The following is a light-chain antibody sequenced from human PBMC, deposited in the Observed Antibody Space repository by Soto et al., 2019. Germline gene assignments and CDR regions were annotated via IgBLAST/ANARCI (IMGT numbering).Light chain of an antibody. V-gene: IGLV2-23*01. Sequence: QSVLTQPASVSGSLGQSITISCTGTSNDVGSHDLVSWYQQHAGKVPKLMIYEGSKRLSGVSNRFSGSKLGNTASLTISGLQAEDEADYYCCTYVGSSTSWVFGGGTKLTVL. CDR2: EGS. CDR3: CTYVGSSTSWV. CDR1: SNDVGSHDL. J-gene: IGLJ3*02.